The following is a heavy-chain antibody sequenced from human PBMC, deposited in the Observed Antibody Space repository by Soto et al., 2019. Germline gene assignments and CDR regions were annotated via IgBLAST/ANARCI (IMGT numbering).Heavy chain of an antibody. V-gene: IGHV4-59*01. CDR3: ARVDYDILTGYGGFDY. CDR1: GGSISSYY. J-gene: IGHJ4*02. CDR2: IYYSGST. D-gene: IGHD3-9*01. Sequence: SETLSLTCTVSGGSISSYYWSWIRQPPGKGLEWIGYIYYSGSTNYNPSLKSRVTISVDTSKNQFSLKLSSVTAADTAVYYCARVDYDILTGYGGFDYWGQGTLVTVSS.